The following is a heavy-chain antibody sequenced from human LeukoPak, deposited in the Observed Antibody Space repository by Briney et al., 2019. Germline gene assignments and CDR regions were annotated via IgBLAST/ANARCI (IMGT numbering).Heavy chain of an antibody. V-gene: IGHV3-7*01. CDR3: LTSTRSHRFDY. J-gene: IGHJ4*02. CDR1: GFTFSSYW. CDR2: IKQDGSDK. D-gene: IGHD2-15*01. Sequence: GGSLRLSCAASGFTFSSYWMCWVRQAPGKGLEWVAIIKQDGSDKYYVDSVEGRFIISRDNAKNSLYLQMNSLRAEDTAVYYCLTSTRSHRFDYWGQGTLVAVSS.